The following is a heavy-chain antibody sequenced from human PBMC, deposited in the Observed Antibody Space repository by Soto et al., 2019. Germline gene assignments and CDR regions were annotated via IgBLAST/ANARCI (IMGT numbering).Heavy chain of an antibody. Sequence: VGSLRLSGAASGFTFSSYAMSWVSQARGKGLEWVSAISGSGGSTYYADSVRGRFTISTDKSKNTLYLQMNSLRAEDTAVYYCAKDLHYYDSSGSDYWGQGTLVTVSS. V-gene: IGHV3-23*01. D-gene: IGHD3-22*01. J-gene: IGHJ4*02. CDR2: ISGSGGST. CDR3: AKDLHYYDSSGSDY. CDR1: GFTFSSYA.